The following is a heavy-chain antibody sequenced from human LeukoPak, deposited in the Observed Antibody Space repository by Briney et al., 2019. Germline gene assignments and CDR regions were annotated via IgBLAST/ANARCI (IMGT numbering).Heavy chain of an antibody. V-gene: IGHV1-46*01. D-gene: IGHD6-13*01. CDR3: ARLGIAAAGKDYYYYGMDV. CDR1: GYTFTTYG. CDR2: INPSGGST. Sequence: ASVKVSCKASGYTFTTYGISWVRQAPGQGLEWMGLINPSGGSTSYAQKFQGRVTMTRDTSTSTVYMELSSLRSEDTAVYYCARLGIAAAGKDYYYYGMDVWGQGTTVTVSS. J-gene: IGHJ6*02.